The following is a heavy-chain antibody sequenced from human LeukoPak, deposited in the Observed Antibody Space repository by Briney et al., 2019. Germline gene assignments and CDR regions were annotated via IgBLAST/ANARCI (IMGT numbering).Heavy chain of an antibody. CDR1: GFTFDDYA. CDR3: AKDMGDAGGLDTAMVRVAFDY. CDR2: ISWNSGSI. D-gene: IGHD5-18*01. Sequence: PGGSLRLSCAASGFTFDDYAMHWVRQAPGKGLEWVSGISWNSGSIGYADSVKGRFTISRDNAKNSLYLQMNSLRAEDTALYYCAKDMGDAGGLDTAMVRVAFDYWGQGTLVTVSS. V-gene: IGHV3-9*01. J-gene: IGHJ4*02.